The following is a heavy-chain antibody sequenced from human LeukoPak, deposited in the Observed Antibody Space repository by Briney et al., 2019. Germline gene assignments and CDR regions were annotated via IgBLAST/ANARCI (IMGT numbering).Heavy chain of an antibody. D-gene: IGHD4-23*01. CDR3: ARGFDGGTFSPDPIYCYYYGMDV. CDR1: GGSISSGGYS. J-gene: IGHJ6*02. Sequence: KPSETLSLTCAVSGGSISSGGYSWSWIRQPPGKGLEWIGYIYHSGSTYYNPSLKSRVTISVDRSKNQFSLKLISVTAADTAVYSCARGFDGGTFSPDPIYCYYYGMDVWGQGTTVTVSS. V-gene: IGHV4-30-2*01. CDR2: IYHSGST.